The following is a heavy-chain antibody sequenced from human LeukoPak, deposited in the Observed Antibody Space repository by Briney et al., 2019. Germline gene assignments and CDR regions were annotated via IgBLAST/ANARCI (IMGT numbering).Heavy chain of an antibody. CDR1: GFTFDDYT. D-gene: IGHD6-13*01. CDR2: ISWDGGST. CDR3: AKDISTRGIAVADY. Sequence: GGSLRLSCAASGFTFDDYTMHWVRQAPGKGLEWVSLISWDGGSTYYADSVKGRFTISRDNSKNSLYLQMNSLRTEDTALYYCAKDISTRGIAVADYWGQGTLVTVSS. J-gene: IGHJ4*02. V-gene: IGHV3-43*01.